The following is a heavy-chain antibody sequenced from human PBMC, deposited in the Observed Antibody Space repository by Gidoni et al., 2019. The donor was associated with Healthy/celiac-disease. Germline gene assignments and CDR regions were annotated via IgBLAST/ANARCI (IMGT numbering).Heavy chain of an antibody. V-gene: IGHV3-21*01. CDR2: ISSRSSYI. CDR3: ARSSLRFPEYFQH. Sequence: EVELVEAGGGLGKPGGSLRLACVAFGCTFSSYSMNWVRQAPGKGLEWVSSISSRSSYIYYADSVKGRFTISRDNAKNSLYLQMNSLRAEDTAVYYCARSSLRFPEYFQHWGQGTLVTVSS. J-gene: IGHJ1*01. CDR1: GCTFSSYS. D-gene: IGHD2-15*01.